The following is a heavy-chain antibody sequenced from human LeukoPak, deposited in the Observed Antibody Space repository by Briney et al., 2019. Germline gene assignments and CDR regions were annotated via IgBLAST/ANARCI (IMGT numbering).Heavy chain of an antibody. J-gene: IGHJ5*02. CDR1: GASISSGDYY. Sequence: PSQTLSLTCTVSGASISSGDYYWSWIRQPPGKGLEWIGSIYYSGSTFHYNPSLKSRVAISIDTSKNQFSLSLSSVTAADTAVYYGASTNCSRSSCFGANWFDPWGQGTLVTVSS. V-gene: IGHV4-30-4*08. CDR3: ASTNCSRSSCFGANWFDP. D-gene: IGHD2-2*01. CDR2: IYYSGST.